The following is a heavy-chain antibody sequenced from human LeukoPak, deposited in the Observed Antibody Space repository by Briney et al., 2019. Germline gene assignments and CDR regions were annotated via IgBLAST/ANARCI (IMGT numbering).Heavy chain of an antibody. Sequence: PSETLSLTCTVSGGSISSYYWSWIRQPPGKGLEWIGEINHSGSTNYNPSLKSRVTISVDTSKNQFSLKLSSVTAADTAVYYCARLTTYGSGSYITRKNWFDPWGQGTLVTVSS. CDR3: ARLTTYGSGSYITRKNWFDP. CDR1: GGSISSYY. CDR2: INHSGST. D-gene: IGHD3-10*01. V-gene: IGHV4-34*01. J-gene: IGHJ5*02.